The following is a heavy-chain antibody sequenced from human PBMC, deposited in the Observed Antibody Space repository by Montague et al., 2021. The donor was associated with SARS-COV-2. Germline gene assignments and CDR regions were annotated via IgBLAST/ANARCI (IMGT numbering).Heavy chain of an antibody. Sequence: SETLSLTCTVSSGSISSYYWSWIRQPPGKGLEWIGYIYYSGNTNYNPSLKSRVTISVDTSKNQFSLKLSSVTAADTAVYYCARVSFVGRPFMNYYYGIDVWGQGTTLTVSS. D-gene: IGHD3-16*01. CDR3: ARVSFVGRPFMNYYYGIDV. J-gene: IGHJ6*02. CDR1: SGSISSYY. V-gene: IGHV4-59*12. CDR2: IYYSGNT.